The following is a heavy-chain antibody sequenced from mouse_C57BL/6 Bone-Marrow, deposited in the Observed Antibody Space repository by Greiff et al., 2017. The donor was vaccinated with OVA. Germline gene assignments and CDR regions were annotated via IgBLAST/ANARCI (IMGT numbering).Heavy chain of an antibody. D-gene: IGHD1-1*01. CDR1: GYTFTSYG. CDR3: AIITTVVPFAY. CDR2: IYPRSGNT. J-gene: IGHJ3*01. Sequence: QVQLKQSGAELARPGASVKLSCKASGYTFTSYGISWVKQRTGQGLEWIGEIYPRSGNTYYNEKFKGKATLTADKSSSTAYMELRSLTSEDSAVYFCAIITTVVPFAYWGQGTLVTVSA. V-gene: IGHV1-81*01.